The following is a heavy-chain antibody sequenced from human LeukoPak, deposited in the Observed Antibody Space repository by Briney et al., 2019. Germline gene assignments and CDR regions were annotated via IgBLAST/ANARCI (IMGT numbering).Heavy chain of an antibody. CDR1: GFTFSNAG. V-gene: IGHV3-15*01. J-gene: IGHJ6*03. CDR3: TTEFKELGSFFYFYYMDV. D-gene: IGHD3-10*01. Sequence: GGSLRLSCTASGFTFSNAGMNWVRQAPGKGLEWVGRIKTKSEGGTTDYAAPAKGRFTISRGDSKNALFLQMDSLKSDDTAMYYCTTEFKELGSFFYFYYMDVWGTGTTVTISS. CDR2: IKTKSEGGTT.